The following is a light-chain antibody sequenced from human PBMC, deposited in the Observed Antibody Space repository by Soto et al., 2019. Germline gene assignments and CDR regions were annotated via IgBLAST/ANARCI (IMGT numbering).Light chain of an antibody. CDR1: QSVSSNY. V-gene: IGKV3-20*01. J-gene: IGKJ1*01. Sequence: EIVLTHSPDTLSLSPGERATLSCRASQSVSSNYLAWYQQKPGQAPRLLIYGASRRATGIPDRFSGSGSGTEFTLTISRLEPEDFAVYYCQQYGSSPTFGQGTKVDIK. CDR2: GAS. CDR3: QQYGSSPT.